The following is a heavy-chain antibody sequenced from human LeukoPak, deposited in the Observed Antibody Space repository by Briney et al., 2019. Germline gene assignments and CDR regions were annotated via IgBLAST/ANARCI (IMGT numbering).Heavy chain of an antibody. J-gene: IGHJ4*02. CDR1: GFTFSSNA. Sequence: GGSPRLSCAASGFTFSSNAISWVRQAPGKGPEWVSFISDSGGSTYYADSVKGRFAISRDNSKNTLYLQMNSLRDEDTAAYYCAKGRGSTSIYDYWGQGTLVTVSS. D-gene: IGHD2-2*01. CDR2: ISDSGGST. CDR3: AKGRGSTSIYDY. V-gene: IGHV3-23*01.